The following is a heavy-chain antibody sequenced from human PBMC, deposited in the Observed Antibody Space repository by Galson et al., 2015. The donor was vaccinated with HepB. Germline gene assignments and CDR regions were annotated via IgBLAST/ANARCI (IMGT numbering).Heavy chain of an antibody. CDR3: ARPTGYSYGLFDY. Sequence: SETLSLTCTVSGGSISSSSYYWGWIRQPPGKGLEWIGSIYYSGSTYYNPSLKSRVTISVDTSKNQFSLKLSSVTAADTAVYYCARPTGYSYGLFDYWGQGTLVTVSS. CDR1: GGSISSSSYY. V-gene: IGHV4-39*01. D-gene: IGHD5-18*01. J-gene: IGHJ4*02. CDR2: IYYSGST.